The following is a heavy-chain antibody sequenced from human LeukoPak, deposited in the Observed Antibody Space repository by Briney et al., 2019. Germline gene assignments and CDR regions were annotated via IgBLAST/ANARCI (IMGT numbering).Heavy chain of an antibody. D-gene: IGHD4-17*01. J-gene: IGHJ5*02. V-gene: IGHV2-5*02. CDR2: IYWDDDK. CDR1: GFSLSTSGVG. CDR3: AHRTMGHGDYLGPWFDP. Sequence: SGPTLVNPTQTLTLTCTFSGFSLSTSGVGVGWIRQPPGKALEWLALIYWDDDKRYSPSLKSRLTITKDTSKSQVVLTMTNMDPVDTATYYCAHRTMGHGDYLGPWFDPWGQGTLVTVSS.